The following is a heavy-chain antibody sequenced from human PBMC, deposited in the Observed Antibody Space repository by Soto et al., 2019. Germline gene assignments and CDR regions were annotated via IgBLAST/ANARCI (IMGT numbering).Heavy chain of an antibody. D-gene: IGHD1-20*01. CDR2: VFYTGFT. J-gene: IGHJ4*02. CDR3: ATSQKGYNWNYFDH. Sequence: SETLSLTCAVSGGSISGSYYYWAWLRQSPGKGPEWIGSVFYTGFTSYNPSLESRVSVSVDTSKSQFSLKLSAVTAADTAVYYCATSQKGYNWNYFDHWGQGALVTVAS. V-gene: IGHV4-39*01. CDR1: GGSISGSYYY.